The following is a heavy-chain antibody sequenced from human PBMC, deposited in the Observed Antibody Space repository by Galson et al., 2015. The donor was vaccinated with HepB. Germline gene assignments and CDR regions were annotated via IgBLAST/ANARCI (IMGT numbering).Heavy chain of an antibody. J-gene: IGHJ4*02. CDR2: INTNTGNP. Sequence: SVKVSCKASGYTFTRYAMNWVRQAPGQGLEWMGWINTNTGNPTYAQGFTGRFVFSLDTSVSTAYLQISSLKAEDTAVYYCARGTYCGGDCYPPADYWGQGTLVTVSS. V-gene: IGHV7-4-1*02. CDR1: GYTFTRYA. CDR3: ARGTYCGGDCYPPADY. D-gene: IGHD2-21*02.